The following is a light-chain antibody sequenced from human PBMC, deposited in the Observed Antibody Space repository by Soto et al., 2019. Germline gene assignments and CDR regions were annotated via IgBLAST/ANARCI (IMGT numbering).Light chain of an antibody. Sequence: QSVLTQPASVSGSPGQSITISCTGTSSDVGGYNFVTWYQLYPGKAPKLIIHDVTRRPSGVFNRFFGSKSGTTASLTFSGLQAEDEADYFCCSYASSTSYVFGTGTRSPS. CDR3: CSYASSTSYV. CDR1: SSDVGGYNF. CDR2: DVT. V-gene: IGLV2-14*03. J-gene: IGLJ1*01.